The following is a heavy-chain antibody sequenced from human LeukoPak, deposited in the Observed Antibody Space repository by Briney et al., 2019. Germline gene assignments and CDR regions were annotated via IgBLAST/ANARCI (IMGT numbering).Heavy chain of an antibody. CDR1: GFTFSSYG. CDR2: IWYDGSNK. Sequence: GGSLRLSCSSSGFTFSSYGMHWVRQAPGKGLEWVAVIWYDGSNKYYADSVKGRFTISRDNSKNTLYLQMNSLRAEDTAVYYCARDHGGGSGWSDYWGQGTLVTVSS. D-gene: IGHD6-19*01. J-gene: IGHJ4*02. V-gene: IGHV3-33*01. CDR3: ARDHGGGSGWSDY.